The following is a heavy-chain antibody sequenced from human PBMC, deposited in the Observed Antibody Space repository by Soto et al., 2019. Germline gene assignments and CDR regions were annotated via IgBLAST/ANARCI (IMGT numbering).Heavy chain of an antibody. V-gene: IGHV1-69*09. CDR3: ATLGAQNDH. CDR2: FIPFLNIS. Sequence: QVQLVQSGADVKKPGSSVKVSCKTFGGTFSTFTINWVRQAPGQGLVWMGSFIPFLNISNNERNFLDRLTLAADESTTTASMEFQSMNPDDTAIYFCATLGAQNDHWVQGTLVTVSS. J-gene: IGHJ5*02. CDR1: GGTFSTFT. D-gene: IGHD3-16*01.